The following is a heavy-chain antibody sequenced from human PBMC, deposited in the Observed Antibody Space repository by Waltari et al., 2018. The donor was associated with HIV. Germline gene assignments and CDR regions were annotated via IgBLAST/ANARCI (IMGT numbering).Heavy chain of an antibody. CDR1: GDTFIKYF. Sequence: QVHLVQSGAEVKKPGASVKVSCKASGDTFIKYFIHWVRQAPGQGLEWMGWINAADGNTKYSQKFQDRVTITRDTSATTVYMDLSSLKFEDTAVYYCASRDLNLLPPRGFVNWGPGSLITVSS. CDR2: INAADGNT. V-gene: IGHV1-3*01. J-gene: IGHJ4*02. CDR3: ASRDLNLLPPRGFVN. D-gene: IGHD1-26*01.